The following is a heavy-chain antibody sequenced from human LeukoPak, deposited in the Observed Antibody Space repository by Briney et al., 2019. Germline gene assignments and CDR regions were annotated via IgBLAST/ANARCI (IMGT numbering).Heavy chain of an antibody. CDR1: GDSISNYF. Sequence: SETLSLTCTVSGDSISNYFWSWIRQPPRKGLEWMAYVHYSGSTNYNPSLKSRVTISVDTSENQFSLKVNSVTAADTAVYYCARHPAYGSGPTEYFQHWGQGTLVTVCS. V-gene: IGHV4-59*08. CDR3: ARHPAYGSGPTEYFQH. D-gene: IGHD6-19*01. J-gene: IGHJ1*01. CDR2: VHYSGST.